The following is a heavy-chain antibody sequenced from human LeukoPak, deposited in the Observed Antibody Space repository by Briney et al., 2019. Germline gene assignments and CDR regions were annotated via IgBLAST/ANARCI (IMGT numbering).Heavy chain of an antibody. CDR2: ISWNSGSI. V-gene: IGHV3-9*01. Sequence: GRSLRLSCAASGFTFDDYAMHWVRQAPGKGLEWVSGISWNSGSIGCADSVKGRFTISRDNAKNSLYLQMNSLRAEDTALYYRAKAISSTSYYYYYGMDVWGQGTTVTVSS. CDR1: GFTFDDYA. J-gene: IGHJ6*02. D-gene: IGHD2-2*01. CDR3: AKAISSTSYYYYYGMDV.